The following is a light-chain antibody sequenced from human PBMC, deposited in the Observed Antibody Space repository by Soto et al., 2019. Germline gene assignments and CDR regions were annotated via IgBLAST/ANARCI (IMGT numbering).Light chain of an antibody. CDR3: QQYNSYSYT. Sequence: DIQMTQSPSTLSASVGDRVTITCRASQSISSWLAWYQQKPGKAPKLLIYDASSLESVVPSRFSGSGSVTDFTLTISSLQPDDFATYYCQQYNSYSYTFGQGTKLEIK. V-gene: IGKV1-5*01. CDR1: QSISSW. CDR2: DAS. J-gene: IGKJ2*01.